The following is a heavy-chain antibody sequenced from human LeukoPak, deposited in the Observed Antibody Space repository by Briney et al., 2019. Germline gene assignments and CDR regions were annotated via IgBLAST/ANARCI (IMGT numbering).Heavy chain of an antibody. CDR1: GFTFSSYG. Sequence: PGRSLRLSCAASGFTFSSYGMHWVRQAPGKGLEWAAVISYDGSNKYYADSVKGRFTISRDNSKNTLYLQMNSLRAEDTAVYYCAKDRAAGPPIDYWGQGTLVTASS. J-gene: IGHJ4*02. D-gene: IGHD6-13*01. CDR2: ISYDGSNK. V-gene: IGHV3-30*18. CDR3: AKDRAAGPPIDY.